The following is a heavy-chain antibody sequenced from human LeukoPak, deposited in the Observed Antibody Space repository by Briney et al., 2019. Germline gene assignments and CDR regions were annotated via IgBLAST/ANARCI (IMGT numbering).Heavy chain of an antibody. Sequence: PSETLSLTCTVSGGSISSYYWSWIRQPPGKGPEWIGQINHSGGTDYNPSLKSRVTISVDTSKNQFSLKVTSLTAADTAMYYCAREPRCSTISCSAAVFDYWGQGTLVTVSS. CDR2: INHSGGT. D-gene: IGHD2-2*01. V-gene: IGHV4-34*01. CDR3: AREPRCSTISCSAAVFDY. J-gene: IGHJ4*02. CDR1: GGSISSYY.